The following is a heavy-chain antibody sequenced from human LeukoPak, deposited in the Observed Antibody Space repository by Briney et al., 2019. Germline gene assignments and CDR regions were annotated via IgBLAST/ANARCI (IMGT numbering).Heavy chain of an antibody. J-gene: IGHJ4*02. Sequence: PSETLPLTCTVSGGSITGYYWSWIRQPAGKGLEWIGRIYSSGTTNYNPSLKSRVTMSVDRSKNQFSLNLDPATAADTALYHCARDLYGYASDWYGGYYFDYWGQGTLVTVSS. CDR2: IYSSGTT. D-gene: IGHD2-2*01. V-gene: IGHV4-4*07. CDR1: GGSITGYY. CDR3: ARDLYGYASDWYGGYYFDY.